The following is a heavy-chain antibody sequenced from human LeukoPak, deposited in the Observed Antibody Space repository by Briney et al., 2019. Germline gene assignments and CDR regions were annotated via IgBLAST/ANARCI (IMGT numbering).Heavy chain of an antibody. J-gene: IGHJ4*01. CDR1: GFTFTNFV. V-gene: IGHV3-23*01. CDR2: VSASGAQT. CDR3: AKGHRLCTSGNCNSQVDY. Sequence: PGGSLRLSCAAPGFTFTNFVMSWVRQAPGKGLEWISTVSASGAQTYFADSVKGRFTISRDNSKNTLYLQMYSLRVEDTATYYCAKGHRLCTSGNCNSQVDYWGHGTLVTVSP. D-gene: IGHD2-15*01.